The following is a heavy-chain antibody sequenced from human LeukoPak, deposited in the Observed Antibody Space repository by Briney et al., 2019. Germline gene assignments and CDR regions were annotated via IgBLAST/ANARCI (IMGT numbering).Heavy chain of an antibody. D-gene: IGHD3-10*01. CDR1: GGSVSGYGYY. CDR2: ISNTGTA. Sequence: PSETLSLTCTVSGGSVSGYGYYWGWIRQPPGKGLEWIGTISNTGTAYYSASLESRVTISIDTSRNQFSLNLFSVTAADTAVFYCARLTYTGSGSFPDFWGQGVLVTVSS. J-gene: IGHJ4*02. V-gene: IGHV4-39*01. CDR3: ARLTYTGSGSFPDF.